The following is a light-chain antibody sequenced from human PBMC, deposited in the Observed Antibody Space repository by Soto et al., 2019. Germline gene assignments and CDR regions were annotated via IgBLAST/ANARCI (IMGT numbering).Light chain of an antibody. J-gene: IGLJ6*01. CDR3: TSYTPTGALV. CDR2: EVS. CDR1: STDVGGYDY. Sequence: QSVLTQPASVSGSPGQSITISCSGSSTDVGGYDYVSWYQHLPDEAPKLLIYEVSNRPSGISSRFSGTKSGNTASLTISGLQAADEADYYCTSYTPTGALVFGSGTKVTVL. V-gene: IGLV2-14*01.